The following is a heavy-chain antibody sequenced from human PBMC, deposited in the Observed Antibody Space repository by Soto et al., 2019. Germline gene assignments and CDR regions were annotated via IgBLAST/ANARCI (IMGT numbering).Heavy chain of an antibody. CDR1: GFTFSSYA. CDR2: ISYDGSNK. D-gene: IGHD6-13*01. CDR3: ARVNHPGIAAAAHYYYSLDV. J-gene: IGHJ6*02. Sequence: GGSLRLSCAASGFTFSSYAMLWVRQAPGKGLEWVAVISYDGSNKYYADSVKGRFTISRDNSKNTLYLQMNSLRAEDTAVYYCARVNHPGIAAAAHYYYSLDVWGQGTTVTVSS. V-gene: IGHV3-30-3*01.